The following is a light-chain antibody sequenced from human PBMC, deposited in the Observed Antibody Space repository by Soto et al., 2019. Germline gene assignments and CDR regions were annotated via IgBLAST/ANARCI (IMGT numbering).Light chain of an antibody. CDR2: GVS. V-gene: IGKV1-27*01. Sequence: DIQMTQSPSSLSASVGDRVTITCRASQGIYTYLAWYQQKPGKVPKVLIYGVSTLQSGVPSRFSGAGSGTNFTLTISSLQPEDVATYYCQKYIGAPCKFGQGTKLEIK. CDR1: QGIYTY. CDR3: QKYIGAPCK. J-gene: IGKJ1*01.